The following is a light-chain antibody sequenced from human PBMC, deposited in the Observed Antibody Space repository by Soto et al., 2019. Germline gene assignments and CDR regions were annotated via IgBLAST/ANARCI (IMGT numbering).Light chain of an antibody. CDR1: QSVSSSY. V-gene: IGKV3-20*01. J-gene: IGKJ1*01. Sequence: EIALTQSPGTLSLSPGERATLSCRASQSVSSSYLARYQQKPGQAPRLLIYGASSRATGIPDRFSGSGSGTEFTLTISRLEPEDIAVFYCQQYGRSPPWTFGQGTKVEVK. CDR2: GAS. CDR3: QQYGRSPPWT.